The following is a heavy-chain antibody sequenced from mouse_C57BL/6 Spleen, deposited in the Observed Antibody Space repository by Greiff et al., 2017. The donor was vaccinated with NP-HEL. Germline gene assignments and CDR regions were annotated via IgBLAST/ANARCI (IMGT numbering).Heavy chain of an antibody. D-gene: IGHD1-1*01. CDR2: ISDGGSYT. V-gene: IGHV5-4*01. Sequence: EVQRVESGGGLVKPGGSLKLSCAASGFTFSSYAMSWVRQTPEKRLEWVATISDGGSYTYYPDNVKGRFTISRDNAKNNLYLQMSHLKSEDTAMYYCARALHYYGSSYDYAMDYWGQGTSVTVSS. CDR1: GFTFSSYA. CDR3: ARALHYYGSSYDYAMDY. J-gene: IGHJ4*01.